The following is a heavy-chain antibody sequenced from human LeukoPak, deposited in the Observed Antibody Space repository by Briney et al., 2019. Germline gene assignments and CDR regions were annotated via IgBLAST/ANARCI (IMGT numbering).Heavy chain of an antibody. V-gene: IGHV4-4*07. CDR1: GASISTYY. D-gene: IGHD3-10*01. CDR2: IYTSGST. CDR3: ARDTSMVRGVMPDY. J-gene: IGHJ4*02. Sequence: SETLSLTCTVSGASISTYYWSWIRQPAGKGLEWIGRIYTSGSTNYNPSLKSRVTMSVDTSKNQFSLKLSSVTAADTAVYYCARDTSMVRGVMPDYWGQGTLVTVSS.